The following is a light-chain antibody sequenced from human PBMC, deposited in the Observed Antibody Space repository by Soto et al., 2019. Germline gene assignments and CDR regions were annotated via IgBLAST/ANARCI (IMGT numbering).Light chain of an antibody. CDR1: SSDVGGYNY. J-gene: IGLJ1*01. V-gene: IGLV2-8*01. CDR3: SSYAGSSNV. Sequence: ALAQPPSASGSPGQSVAISCTGTSSDVGGYNYVSWYQQHPGKAPKLMIYEVNKRPSGVPDRFSGSKSGNAASLTVSGLQAEDEADYYCSSYAGSSNVFGTGTKVTVL. CDR2: EVN.